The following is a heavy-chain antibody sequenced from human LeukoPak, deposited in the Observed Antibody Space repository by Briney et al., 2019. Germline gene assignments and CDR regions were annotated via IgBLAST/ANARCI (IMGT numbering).Heavy chain of an antibody. CDR1: GFTVSNTY. CDR2: INSDGSST. V-gene: IGHV3-74*01. Sequence: PGGSLRLSCAASGFTVSNTYMSWVRQAPGKGLVWVSRINSDGSSTSYADSVKGRFTISRDNAKNTLYLQMSSLRAEDTAVYYCASIVATPYGMDVWGQGTTVTVSS. D-gene: IGHD5-12*01. J-gene: IGHJ6*02. CDR3: ASIVATPYGMDV.